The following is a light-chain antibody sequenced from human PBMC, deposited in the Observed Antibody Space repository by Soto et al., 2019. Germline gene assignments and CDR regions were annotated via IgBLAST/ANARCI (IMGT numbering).Light chain of an antibody. CDR1: QSISSW. Sequence: DIQMTQSPSTLSASVGDRVTITCWASQSISSWLAWYQQKPGKAPKLLIYDASSLESGVPSRFSGSGSGTEFTLTISSLQPDDFATYYCQQYNSYPSYTFGQGTKLEIK. V-gene: IGKV1-5*01. CDR3: QQYNSYPSYT. CDR2: DAS. J-gene: IGKJ2*01.